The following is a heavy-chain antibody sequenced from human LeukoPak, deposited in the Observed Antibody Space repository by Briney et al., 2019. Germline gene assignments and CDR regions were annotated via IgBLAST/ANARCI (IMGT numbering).Heavy chain of an antibody. D-gene: IGHD2-2*01. J-gene: IGHJ3*02. CDR3: SRGIEVGPAVPPTSGGFDI. V-gene: IGHV3-30-3*01. CDR1: GFTLSSYA. CDR2: ISYDETSK. Sequence: GGSLRLSCAASGFTLSSYALLWVRQAPGKGLEWVALISYDETSKYYADSVKGRFTISRDKSKNTLYLQMNSLRAGDTAVYYCSRGIEVGPAVPPTSGGFDIWGQGTIVTVSS.